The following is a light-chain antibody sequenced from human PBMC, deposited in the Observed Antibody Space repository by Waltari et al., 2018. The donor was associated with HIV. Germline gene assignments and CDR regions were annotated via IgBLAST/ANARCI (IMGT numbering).Light chain of an antibody. V-gene: IGLV2-8*01. CDR2: AVS. CDR1: SSDVGGYNY. Sequence: QSALTQPPSASGSPGQSVTISCTGTSSDVGGYNYVSWYQHHPGKAPKLMLYAVSKRPAGGPDRFSGSKSGNTASLTVSGLQAEDEADYYCSSYTSSSTLVFGTGTKVTVL. J-gene: IGLJ1*01. CDR3: SSYTSSSTLV.